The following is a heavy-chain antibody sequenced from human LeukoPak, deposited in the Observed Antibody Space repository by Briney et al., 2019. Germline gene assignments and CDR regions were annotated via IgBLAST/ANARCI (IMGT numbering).Heavy chain of an antibody. D-gene: IGHD1-14*01. CDR1: GFTFSGHW. CDR2: INQGGSDK. CDR3: TRDRSRAEDD. J-gene: IGHJ4*02. Sequence: PGGSLRLSWAASGFTFSGHWMSWVRQAQGKGLEWVANINQGGSDKYYVDSVKGRFTISRDNANNLLYLQMNSLRGEDTAVYYCTRDRSRAEDDWGQGTLVTVSS. V-gene: IGHV3-7*01.